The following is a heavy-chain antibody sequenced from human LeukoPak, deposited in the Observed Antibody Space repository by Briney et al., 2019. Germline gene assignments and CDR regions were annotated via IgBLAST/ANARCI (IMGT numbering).Heavy chain of an antibody. Sequence: GESLQISCKGSGDIFSSYWIAWVRPMPGKGLEWMGVIYPSDSDTRYSPSFQGQVTISADKSISTAYLQWSSLKASDTAVYYCAQVPGVDYFYYRMDVWGQGTTVTVSS. CDR3: AQVPGVDYFYYRMDV. V-gene: IGHV5-51*01. D-gene: IGHD2-2*01. CDR2: IYPSDSDT. CDR1: GDIFSSYW. J-gene: IGHJ6*02.